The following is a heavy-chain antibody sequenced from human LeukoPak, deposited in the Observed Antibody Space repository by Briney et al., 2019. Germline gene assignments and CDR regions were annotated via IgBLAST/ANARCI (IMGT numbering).Heavy chain of an antibody. D-gene: IGHD1-26*01. CDR3: ARDREVGAFDI. V-gene: IGHV3-23*01. CDR1: GFTFSSYT. Sequence: GGSLRLSCAASGFTFSSYTMSWVRQAPGKGLVWVSTITTSDGNTYYADSVQGRFTISRDNSKNTLYLQMNSLRAEDTAVYYCARDREVGAFDIWGQGTMVTVS. J-gene: IGHJ3*02. CDR2: ITTSDGNT.